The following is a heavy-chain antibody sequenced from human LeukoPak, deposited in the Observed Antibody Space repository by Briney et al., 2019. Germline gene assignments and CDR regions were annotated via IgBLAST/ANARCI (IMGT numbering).Heavy chain of an antibody. CDR3: ARGSYSGYDWFDY. Sequence: SETLSLTCSVSGGSIGTSYWSWIRQPPGKGLEWIGYIYYNGATNYNPSLKTRVTISLDTPKNQFSLKLKSVTASDSAVYYCARGSYSGYDWFDYWGQGTLVTVSS. J-gene: IGHJ4*02. CDR2: IYYNGAT. V-gene: IGHV4-59*08. D-gene: IGHD5-12*01. CDR1: GGSIGTSY.